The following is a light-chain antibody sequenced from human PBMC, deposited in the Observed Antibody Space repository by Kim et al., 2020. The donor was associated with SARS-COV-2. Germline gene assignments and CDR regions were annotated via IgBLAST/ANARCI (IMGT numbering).Light chain of an antibody. CDR2: DNS. V-gene: IGLV1-40*01. CDR3: QSYDNSLSGYV. CDR1: SSNIGAGYD. Sequence: QWVIISCTGSSSNIGAGYDVHWYQQLPGTAPKLLIYDNSNRPSGVPDRFSGSKSGTSASLAITGLQAEDEADYYCQSYDNSLSGYVFGTGTKVTVL. J-gene: IGLJ1*01.